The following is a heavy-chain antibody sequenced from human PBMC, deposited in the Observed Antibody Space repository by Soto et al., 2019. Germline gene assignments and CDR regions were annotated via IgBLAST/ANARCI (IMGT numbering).Heavy chain of an antibody. Sequence: QVQLQESGPGLVKPSQTLSLTCTVSGGSISSGGYYWSWIRQHPGKGLEWIGYIYYSGSTYYNPSLKSRVTISVDTSKNQFSLKLSSVTAADTAVYYCAREVGAMVYAAGPNWFDPWGQGTLVTVSS. D-gene: IGHD2-8*01. J-gene: IGHJ5*02. CDR2: IYYSGST. CDR3: AREVGAMVYAAGPNWFDP. CDR1: GGSISSGGYY. V-gene: IGHV4-31*03.